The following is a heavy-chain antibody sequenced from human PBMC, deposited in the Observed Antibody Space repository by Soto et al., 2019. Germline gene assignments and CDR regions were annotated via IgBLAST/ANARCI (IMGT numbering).Heavy chain of an antibody. CDR3: ARLGSGSYYDY. J-gene: IGHJ4*02. Sequence: EVQLLESGGGLVQPGGSLRLSCAASGFTFSSYAMRWVRQAPVKGLEWVSAISGSGGSTYYADSVKGRFTISRDNSKNPLYLQRNGLRAEATAVYYCARLGSGSYYDYWGQGTLVTVSS. V-gene: IGHV3-23*01. CDR1: GFTFSSYA. CDR2: ISGSGGST. D-gene: IGHD1-26*01.